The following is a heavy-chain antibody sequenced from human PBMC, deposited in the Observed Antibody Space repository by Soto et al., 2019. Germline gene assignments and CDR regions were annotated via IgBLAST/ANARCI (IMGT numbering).Heavy chain of an antibody. CDR3: ATDNPARGGGCFDI. CDR2: ISSSSSTI. D-gene: IGHD3-16*01. J-gene: IGHJ3*02. Sequence: EVQLVESGGGLVQPGGSLRLSCAASGFTFGSSGMNWVRQAPGKGLEWVSYISSSSSTIYYADSVKGRFTISRDNAKISLYLQMNSLRAEDTAVYYCATDNPARGGGCFDIWGQGTMVTVSS. V-gene: IGHV3-48*01. CDR1: GFTFGSSG.